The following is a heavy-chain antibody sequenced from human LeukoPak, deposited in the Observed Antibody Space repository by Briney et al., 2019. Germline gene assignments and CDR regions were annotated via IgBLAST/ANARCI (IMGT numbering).Heavy chain of an antibody. CDR1: GSTFRSYG. V-gene: IGHV3-33*03. J-gene: IGHJ4*02. D-gene: IGHD3-22*01. CDR2: IWLDSSYK. CDR3: ASNLDSSGSEFFDY. Sequence: PGGSLRLSCAASGSTFRSYGMHWVRQAPGKGLEWVAVIWLDSSYKDHAESVKGRFTISRDNAKNSLYLQMNSLRAEDTAVYYCASNLDSSGSEFFDYWGQGTLVTVSS.